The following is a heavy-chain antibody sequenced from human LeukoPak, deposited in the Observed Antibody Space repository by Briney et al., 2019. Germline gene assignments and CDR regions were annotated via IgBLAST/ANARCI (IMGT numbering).Heavy chain of an antibody. CDR3: AKDPSSRGVMQNWFDP. Sequence: GGSLRLSCAASGFTFSNYAMSWVRQAPGKGLDWVSAISRSGGSTYYADSVKGPFTISRDNSKNTLYLQMNSLRAEATAVYYCAKDPSSRGVMQNWFDPWGQGTLVTVSS. J-gene: IGHJ5*02. CDR1: GFTFSNYA. D-gene: IGHD3-16*01. CDR2: ISRSGGST. V-gene: IGHV3-23*01.